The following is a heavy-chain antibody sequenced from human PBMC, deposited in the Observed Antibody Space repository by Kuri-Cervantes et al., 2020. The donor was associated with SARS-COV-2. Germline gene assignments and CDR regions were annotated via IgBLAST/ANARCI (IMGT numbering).Heavy chain of an antibody. CDR2: IIPIFGTA. D-gene: IGHD3-9*01. V-gene: IGHV1-69*06. CDR3: AREYYDILTGSGAGVYYYGMDV. J-gene: IGHJ6*02. CDR1: GGTFSSYA. Sequence: SVKVSCKASGGTFSSYAISWVRQAPGQGLEWMGGIIPIFGTANHAQKFQGRVTITADKSTSTAYMELSSLRSEDTAVYYCAREYYDILTGSGAGVYYYGMDVWGQGTTVTVSS.